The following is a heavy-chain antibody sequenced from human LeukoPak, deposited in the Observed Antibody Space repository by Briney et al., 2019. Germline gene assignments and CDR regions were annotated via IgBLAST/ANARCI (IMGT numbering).Heavy chain of an antibody. D-gene: IGHD5-18*01. J-gene: IGHJ4*02. CDR3: ARHHVDTAMVTDY. CDR2: IYPGGSDT. CDR1: GYIFTSYW. Sequence: PGESLKISCKGSGYIFTSYWIGWVRQLPGKGLEWMGIIYPGGSDTRYSPSFQGQVTISADKSISTAYLQWSSLKASDTAMYYCARHHVDTAMVTDYWGQGTLVTVSS. V-gene: IGHV5-51*01.